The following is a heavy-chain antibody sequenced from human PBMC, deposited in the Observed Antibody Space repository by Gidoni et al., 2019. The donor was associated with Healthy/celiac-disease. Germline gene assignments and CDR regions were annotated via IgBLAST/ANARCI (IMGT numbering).Heavy chain of an antibody. J-gene: IGHJ4*02. CDR1: GGSISSSSYY. Sequence: QLQLQESGPGLEKPSETLSLTCTVSGGSISSSSYYWGWIRQPPGKGLEWIGSIYYSGSTSYTPSLKSRVTISVDTSKNQFSLKLSSVTAADTAVYYCARHRSQFHYWGQGTLVTVSS. CDR2: IYYSGST. V-gene: IGHV4-39*01. D-gene: IGHD2-21*01. CDR3: ARHRSQFHY.